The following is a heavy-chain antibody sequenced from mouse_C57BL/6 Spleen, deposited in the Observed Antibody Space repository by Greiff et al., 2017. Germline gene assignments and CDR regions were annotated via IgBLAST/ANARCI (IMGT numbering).Heavy chain of an antibody. CDR1: GFTFSDYG. CDR3: ARWTFDY. CDR2: ISSGSSTI. Sequence: DVMLVESGGGLVKPGGSLKLSCAASGFTFSDYGMHWVRQAPEKGLEWVAYISSGSSTIYYADTVKGRCTISRDNAKNTLFLQMASLRSEDTAMYYCARWTFDYWGQGTTLTVSS. V-gene: IGHV5-17*01. J-gene: IGHJ2*01.